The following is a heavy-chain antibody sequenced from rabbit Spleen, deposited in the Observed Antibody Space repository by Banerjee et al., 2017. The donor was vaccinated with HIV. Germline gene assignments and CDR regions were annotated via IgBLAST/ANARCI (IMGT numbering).Heavy chain of an antibody. Sequence: QEQLVESGGGLVKPGASLTLTCTVSGFSLSSGYDMYWVRQAPGKGLEWIGFIYTGSDGTHYASWAKGRFTISKLSSTTVTLQMTSLTAADTATYFCARGSGSSDWALNLWGPGTLVTVS. CDR2: IYTGSDGT. V-gene: IGHV1S45*01. CDR3: ARGSGSSDWALNL. CDR1: GFSLSSGYD. D-gene: IGHD4-1*01. J-gene: IGHJ4*01.